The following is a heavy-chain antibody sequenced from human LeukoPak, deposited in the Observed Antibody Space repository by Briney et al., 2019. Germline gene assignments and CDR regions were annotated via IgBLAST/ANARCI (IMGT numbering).Heavy chain of an antibody. D-gene: IGHD3-10*01. J-gene: IGHJ4*02. Sequence: PGRSLRLSCVASGVTFSNYGMHWVRQAPGRGLEWVAGISFDRSNINYADSVKGRFTISRDDSKSTLYLQTNSLRPEDTAVYYCAKLRDRGLMYFPSYYFDSWGQGTLVTVSS. CDR3: AKLRDRGLMYFPSYYFDS. V-gene: IGHV3-30*18. CDR1: GVTFSNYG. CDR2: ISFDRSNI.